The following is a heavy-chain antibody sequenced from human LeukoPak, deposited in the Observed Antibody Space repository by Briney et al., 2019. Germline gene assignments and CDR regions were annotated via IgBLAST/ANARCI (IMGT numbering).Heavy chain of an antibody. V-gene: IGHV3-21*01. D-gene: IGHD3-16*01. CDR1: GFTFSSYS. J-gene: IGHJ4*02. Sequence: GGSLRLSCAASGFTFSSYSMNWVRQAPGKGLEWVSSISSRSSYIDYADSLKGRFTISRDNAKNSLYLQMNSLRAEDTAVYYCATDPHPGGAKGIDYFDYWGQGTLVIVSS. CDR3: ATDPHPGGAKGIDYFDY. CDR2: ISSRSSYI.